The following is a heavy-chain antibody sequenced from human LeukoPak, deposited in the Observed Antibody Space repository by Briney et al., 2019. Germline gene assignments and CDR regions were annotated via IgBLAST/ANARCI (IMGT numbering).Heavy chain of an antibody. Sequence: GGSLRPSCAASGFTFSSHSMNWVRQAPGKGLDWVSYISSSSSTIYYADSVKGRFTISRDNAKNSLYLQMNSLRDEDTAVYYCARSLYGDSGVDYWGQGTLVTVSS. D-gene: IGHD4-17*01. CDR1: GFTFSSHS. J-gene: IGHJ4*02. CDR3: ARSLYGDSGVDY. V-gene: IGHV3-48*02. CDR2: ISSSSSTI.